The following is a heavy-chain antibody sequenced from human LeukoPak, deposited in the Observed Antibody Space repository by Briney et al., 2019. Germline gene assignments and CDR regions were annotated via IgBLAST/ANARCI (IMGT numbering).Heavy chain of an antibody. J-gene: IGHJ4*02. CDR3: ARGDHITYDILTGYYYFDY. V-gene: IGHV1-2*02. CDR1: GYTFTGYY. D-gene: IGHD3-9*01. CDR2: INPNSGGT. Sequence: ASVKVSCKASGYTFTGYYMHWVRQAPGQGLEWMGWINPNSGGTNYAQKFQGRVTMTRDTSISTAYMELSRLRSDDTAVYYCARGDHITYDILTGYYYFDYWGQGTLVTVSS.